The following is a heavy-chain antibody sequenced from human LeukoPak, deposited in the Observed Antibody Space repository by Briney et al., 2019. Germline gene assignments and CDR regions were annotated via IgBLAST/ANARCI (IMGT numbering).Heavy chain of an antibody. D-gene: IGHD4-17*01. CDR2: IYHSGST. V-gene: IGHV4-38-2*02. Sequence: SETLSLTCTVSGYSISSGYYWGWIRQPPGKGLEWIGSIYHSGSTYYNPSLKSRVTISVDTSKNQFPLKLSSVTAADTAVYYCASTTVTTSPFDYWGQGTLVTVSS. CDR1: GYSISSGYY. CDR3: ASTTVTTSPFDY. J-gene: IGHJ4*02.